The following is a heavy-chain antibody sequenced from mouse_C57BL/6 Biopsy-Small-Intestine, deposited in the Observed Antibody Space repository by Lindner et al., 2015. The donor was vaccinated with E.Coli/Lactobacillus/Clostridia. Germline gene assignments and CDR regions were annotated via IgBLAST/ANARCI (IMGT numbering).Heavy chain of an antibody. D-gene: IGHD4-1*01. CDR3: ARGLGRVPYSFDY. J-gene: IGHJ2*01. CDR2: SYPRVDNS. V-gene: IGHV1-81*01. Sequence: VQLQESGAELARPGASVKLSCKASGYSFTGYVISWVKQRVGQGLEWIGESYPRVDNSYYNEKFKGKATLTTDRSSSTAYMQLSSLTSEDSAVYFCARGLGRVPYSFDYWGQGTTLIASS. CDR1: GYSFTGYV.